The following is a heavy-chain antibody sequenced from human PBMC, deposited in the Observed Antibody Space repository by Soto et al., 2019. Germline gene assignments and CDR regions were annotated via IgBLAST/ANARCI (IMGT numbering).Heavy chain of an antibody. CDR1: GFTVSSNF. V-gene: IGHV3-66*01. D-gene: IGHD4-17*01. CDR3: ASRRNPYGAYDY. CDR2: IYSDGST. Sequence: LRLSTAASGFTVSSNFMSWVRQAPGKGLEWVSIIYSDGSTYYADSVKGRFTISRDNSKNTLYLQMNSLRADDTAVYYCASRRNPYGAYDYWGQGTLVTVSS. J-gene: IGHJ4*02.